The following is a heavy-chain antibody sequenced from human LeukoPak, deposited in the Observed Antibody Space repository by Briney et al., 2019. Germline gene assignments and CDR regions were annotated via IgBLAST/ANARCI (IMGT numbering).Heavy chain of an antibody. Sequence: GGSLRLSCAASEFTVSTNHMTWVRQAPGKGLEWVSVIYSGGSTYYADSVKGRFTISRDNSKNTLYLQMNSLRAEDTAVYYCAKDLSSSWEGPDYWGQGTLVTVSS. CDR2: IYSGGST. CDR3: AKDLSSSWEGPDY. V-gene: IGHV3-53*01. CDR1: EFTVSTNH. D-gene: IGHD6-13*01. J-gene: IGHJ4*02.